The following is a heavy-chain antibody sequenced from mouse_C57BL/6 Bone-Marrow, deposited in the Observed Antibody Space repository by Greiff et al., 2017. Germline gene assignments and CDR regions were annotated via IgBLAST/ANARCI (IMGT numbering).Heavy chain of an antibody. D-gene: IGHD4-1*01. CDR2: IDPSDSET. V-gene: IGHV1-52*01. CDR1: GYTFTSYW. CDR3: ARRDWDGGFAY. J-gene: IGHJ3*01. Sequence: QVQLKQSGAELVRPGSSVKLSCKASGYTFTSYWMHWVKQRPIQGLEWIGNIDPSDSETHYNQKFKDKATLTVDKSSSTAYMQLSSLTSEDSAVYYCARRDWDGGFAYWGQGTLVTVSA.